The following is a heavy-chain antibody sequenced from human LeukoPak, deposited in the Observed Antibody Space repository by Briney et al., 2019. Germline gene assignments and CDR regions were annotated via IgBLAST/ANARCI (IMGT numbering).Heavy chain of an antibody. CDR2: IYSGGST. V-gene: IGHV3-66*01. Sequence: RSGGSLRLSCAASGFTVSSNYMSWVRQAPGKGLEWVSVIYSGGSTYYADSVKGRFTIPRDNSKNTLYLQMNSLRAEDTAVYYCARGGSSGWSPFDYWGQGTLVTVSS. CDR1: GFTVSSNY. J-gene: IGHJ4*02. CDR3: ARGGSSGWSPFDY. D-gene: IGHD6-19*01.